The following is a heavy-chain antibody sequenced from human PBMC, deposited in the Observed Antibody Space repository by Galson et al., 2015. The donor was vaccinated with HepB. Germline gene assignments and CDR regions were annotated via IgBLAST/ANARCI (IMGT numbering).Heavy chain of an antibody. D-gene: IGHD6-6*01. CDR1: GFTFSSYE. J-gene: IGHJ4*02. Sequence: SLRLSCAASGFTFSSYEMNWVHQAPGKGLEWVSYISSSSSTIYYADSVKGRFTISRDNAKNSLYLQMNSLRAEDTAVYYCARAPQTGSSTRAYFDYWGQGTLVTVSS. CDR3: ARAPQTGSSTRAYFDY. V-gene: IGHV3-48*03. CDR2: ISSSSSTI.